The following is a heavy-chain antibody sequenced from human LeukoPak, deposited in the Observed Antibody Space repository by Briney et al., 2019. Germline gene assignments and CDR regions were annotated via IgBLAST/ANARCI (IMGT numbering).Heavy chain of an antibody. Sequence: TSETLSLTCSVSGGSISGYYWSWIRQPPGKGLEWIGYIHYSGSTHYNPSLKSRVTISVDTSKNQFSLKLRSVTAADTAVYYCARVTGYDWESFYDYWGQGILVTVSS. V-gene: IGHV4-59*01. CDR3: ARVTGYDWESFYDY. CDR1: GGSISGYY. J-gene: IGHJ4*02. D-gene: IGHD5-12*01. CDR2: IHYSGST.